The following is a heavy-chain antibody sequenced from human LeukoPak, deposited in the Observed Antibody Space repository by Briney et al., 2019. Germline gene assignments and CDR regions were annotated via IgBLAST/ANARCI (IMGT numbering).Heavy chain of an antibody. Sequence: AASVKISCKASGGTFSSYTISWVRQAPGQGLEWMGRIIPILGIANYAQKFQGRVTITADKSTSTAYMELSSLRSEDTAVYYCAVVGYCSGGSCPPYWGQGTLVTVPS. J-gene: IGHJ4*02. CDR1: GGTFSSYT. CDR3: AVVGYCSGGSCPPY. V-gene: IGHV1-69*02. D-gene: IGHD2-15*01. CDR2: IIPILGIA.